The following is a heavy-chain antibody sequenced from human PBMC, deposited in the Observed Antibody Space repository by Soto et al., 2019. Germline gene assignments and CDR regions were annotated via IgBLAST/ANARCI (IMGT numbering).Heavy chain of an antibody. V-gene: IGHV3-9*01. CDR1: GFTFDDYA. D-gene: IGHD3-10*01. Sequence: SLKISCAASGFTFDDYAMHWVRQAPGKGLEWVSGISWNSGSIGYADSVKGRFTISRDNAKNSLYLQMNSLRAEDTALYYCARDQGVKPFDYWGQGTLVTVSS. CDR2: ISWNSGSI. CDR3: ARDQGVKPFDY. J-gene: IGHJ4*02.